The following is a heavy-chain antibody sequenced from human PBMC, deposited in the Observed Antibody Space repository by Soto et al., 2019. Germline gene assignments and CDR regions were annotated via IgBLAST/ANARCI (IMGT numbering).Heavy chain of an antibody. D-gene: IGHD2-15*01. J-gene: IGHJ4*02. V-gene: IGHV3-23*01. CDR3: AKDSGAKSFAY. CDR2: ISGSGGST. Sequence: GGSLRLSCAASGFTFSSYAMSWVRQAPGKGLEWVSAISGSGGSTYYADSVKGRFTISRDNSKNTLDLQMNSLGAEDTAVYYCAKDSGAKSFAYWGQGTLVTVSS. CDR1: GFTFSSYA.